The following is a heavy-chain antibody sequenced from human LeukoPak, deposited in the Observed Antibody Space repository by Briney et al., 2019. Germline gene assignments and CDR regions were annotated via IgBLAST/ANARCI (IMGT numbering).Heavy chain of an antibody. V-gene: IGHV3-23*01. Sequence: PGGSLRLSCAASGFTFSGYTMSWVRQAPGRGLEWVSAISGGGEKTYYADSVKGRFTISRDNSKGTLYLQMNSLGDEDSALYYCARDFYDSSGYYYDYWGQGTLVTVSS. CDR1: GFTFSGYT. CDR3: ARDFYDSSGYYYDY. J-gene: IGHJ4*02. CDR2: ISGGGEKT. D-gene: IGHD3-22*01.